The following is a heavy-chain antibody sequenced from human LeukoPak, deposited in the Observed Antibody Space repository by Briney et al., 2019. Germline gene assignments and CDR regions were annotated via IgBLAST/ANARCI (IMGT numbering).Heavy chain of an antibody. CDR3: TRAGYSSSDAFDI. V-gene: IGHV3-49*03. D-gene: IGHD6-19*01. CDR2: IRSKAYGGTT. J-gene: IGHJ3*02. CDR1: GFTFGDYA. Sequence: PGGSLRLSCTASGFTFGDYAMSWFRQAPGKGLEWVGFIRSKAYGGTTEYAASVKGRFTISRDDSKSIAYLQMNSLKTEDTAVYYCTRAGYSSSDAFDIWGQGTMVTVSS.